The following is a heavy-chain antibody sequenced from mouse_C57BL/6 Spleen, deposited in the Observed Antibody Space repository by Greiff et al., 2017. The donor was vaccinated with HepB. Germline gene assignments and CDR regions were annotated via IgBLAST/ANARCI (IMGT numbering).Heavy chain of an antibody. V-gene: IGHV5-12*01. D-gene: IGHD2-1*01. J-gene: IGHJ1*03. Sequence: EVKLVESGGGLVQPGGSLKLSCAASGFTFSDYYMYWVRQTPEKRLEWVAYISNGGGSTYYPDTVKGRFTISRDNAKNTLYLQMSRLKSEDTAMYYCARLGKDGYFDVWGTGTTVTVSS. CDR3: ARLGKDGYFDV. CDR2: ISNGGGST. CDR1: GFTFSDYY.